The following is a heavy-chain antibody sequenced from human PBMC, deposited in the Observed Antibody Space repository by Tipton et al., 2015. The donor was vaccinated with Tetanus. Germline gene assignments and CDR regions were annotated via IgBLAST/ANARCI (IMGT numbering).Heavy chain of an antibody. J-gene: IGHJ4*02. CDR1: GFTINGYG. CDR3: ARAGSLGLLGPVDS. D-gene: IGHD3-3*01. V-gene: IGHV3-33*03. Sequence: SLRLSCAASGFTINGYGMHWVRQAPGKGLEWLALVWYDGSRQYYADSVKGRFTISRDNSKNTVDLQMNNLRVEDTAVYYYARAGSLGLLGPVDSGGQGTLVAVSS. CDR2: VWYDGSRQ.